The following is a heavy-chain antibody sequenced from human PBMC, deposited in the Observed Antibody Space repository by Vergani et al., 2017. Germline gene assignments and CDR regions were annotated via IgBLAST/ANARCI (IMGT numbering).Heavy chain of an antibody. CDR3: ARAEPVEWELPYYFDY. V-gene: IGHV4-59*01. Sequence: QVQLQESGPGLVKPSETLSLTCPVSGGSISSYYWSWIRQPPGKGLEWIGYIYYSGSTNYNPSLKSRVTISVDTSKNQFSLKLSSVTAADTAVYYCARAEPVEWELPYYFDYWGQGTLVTVSS. CDR2: IYYSGST. J-gene: IGHJ4*02. D-gene: IGHD1-26*01. CDR1: GGSISSYY.